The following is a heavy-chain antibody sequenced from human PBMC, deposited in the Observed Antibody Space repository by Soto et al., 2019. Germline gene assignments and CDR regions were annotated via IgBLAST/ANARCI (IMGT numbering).Heavy chain of an antibody. CDR2: FMPVFPRP. V-gene: IGHV1-69*12. J-gene: IGHJ6*02. CDR3: ARDKDRPQLGGNYYYILDV. D-gene: IGHD3-3*02. Sequence: QVQLVQSGAGGKKPGSPVKVPCKALGGTFRLFAISGVRQAPGQGLGGGGGFMPVFPRPKYAQNFQGRVTITADESTSTAYMELSSLRSDDTAVYFCARDKDRPQLGGNYYYILDVWGQGTAVTVSS. CDR1: GGTFRLFA.